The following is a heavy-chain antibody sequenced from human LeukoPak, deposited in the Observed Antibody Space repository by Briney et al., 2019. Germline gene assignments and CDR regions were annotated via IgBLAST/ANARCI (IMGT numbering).Heavy chain of an antibody. J-gene: IGHJ4*02. CDR1: GLLLRRSW. CDR3: AKEGRSLQTY. Sequence: GGSLGLLRGASGLLLRRSWMRWVRLASGKGRKLVANIKGDGTETYYVDSVKSRFTISKDNAKSSVYLQMNSLRVEDTAVYYCAKEGRSLQTYWGQGTLVTVSS. V-gene: IGHV3-7*03. D-gene: IGHD5-24*01. CDR2: IKGDGTET.